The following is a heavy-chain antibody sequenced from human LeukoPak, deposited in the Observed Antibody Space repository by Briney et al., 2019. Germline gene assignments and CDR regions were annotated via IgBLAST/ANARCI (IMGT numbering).Heavy chain of an antibody. CDR2: FYHSGAT. J-gene: IGHJ4*02. V-gene: IGHV4-30-2*01. CDR1: GGSISTNGYS. Sequence: SQTLSLTCAVSGGSISTNGYSWTWIRQPPGKGLEWIGYFYHSGATFYNPSLKSRVTISLDRSRNQFSLKLNSVTAADTAVYYCARGVGEYSSSDGYWGQGTLVTVSS. CDR3: ARGVGEYSSSDGY. D-gene: IGHD6-6*01.